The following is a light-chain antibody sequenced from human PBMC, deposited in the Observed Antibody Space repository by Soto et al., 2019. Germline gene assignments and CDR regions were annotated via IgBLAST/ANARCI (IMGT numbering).Light chain of an antibody. CDR1: QDISNW. CDR2: AAS. V-gene: IGKV1-12*01. CDR3: HEADRIPRT. J-gene: IGKJ3*01. Sequence: DIQMTQSPSSVSASVGDRVTITCRASQDISNWLAWYQQKPGKAPKLLIYAASSLQSGVPSRFSGSGSGTDFTLTISGLQAEDYATYDGHEADRIPRTFGPGTKVDIK.